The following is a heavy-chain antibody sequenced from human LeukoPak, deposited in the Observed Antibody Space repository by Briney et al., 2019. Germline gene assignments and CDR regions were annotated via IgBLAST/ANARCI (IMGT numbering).Heavy chain of an antibody. J-gene: IGHJ4*02. D-gene: IGHD3-9*01. CDR1: GFPFSNYA. CDR3: VIWGDYDVLTGYYAPDY. V-gene: IGHV3-23*01. CDR2: LTGSGTNR. Sequence: GGSLRLSCVASGFPFSNYAMSWVRQAPGKGLEWVSALTGSGTNRYYADSLKGRFNTSRDNSKNSVFLQMNSLRHEDTAIYYCVIWGDYDVLTGYYAPDYWGQGTLVTVAS.